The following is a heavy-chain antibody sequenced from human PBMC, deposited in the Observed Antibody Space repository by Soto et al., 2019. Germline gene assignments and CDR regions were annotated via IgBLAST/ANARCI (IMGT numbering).Heavy chain of an antibody. CDR1: GASISGYY. CDR2: IYATGTT. J-gene: IGHJ6*02. V-gene: IGHV4-4*07. Sequence: SETLSLTCTVSGASISGYYWSWIRKSAEKGLEWIGRIYATGTTDYNPSLKSRVMMSVDTSNDHFSLNLTSVTAADTAVYFCARGHYYGMDVWGQGITVTVSS. CDR3: ARGHYYGMDV.